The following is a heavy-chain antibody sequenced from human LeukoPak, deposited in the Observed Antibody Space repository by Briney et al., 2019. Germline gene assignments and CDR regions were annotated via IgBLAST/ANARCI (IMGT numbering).Heavy chain of an antibody. Sequence: SVKVSCKASGGTFSSYAISWVRQAPGQGLEWMGRIIPILGIANYAQKFQGRVTITADKSTSTAYMELSSLRSEDTAVYYCARGGVAAAGSYYYYYGMDVWGQGTTVTVSS. CDR1: GGTFSSYA. J-gene: IGHJ6*02. CDR3: ARGGVAAAGSYYYYYGMDV. CDR2: IIPILGIA. D-gene: IGHD6-13*01. V-gene: IGHV1-69*04.